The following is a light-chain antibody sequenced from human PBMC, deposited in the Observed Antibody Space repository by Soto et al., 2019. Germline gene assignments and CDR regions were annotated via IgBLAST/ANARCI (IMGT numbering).Light chain of an antibody. CDR2: KAS. V-gene: IGKV1-5*03. CDR1: QSISSW. Sequence: DIQMTQSPSTLSASVGDRVTITCRASQSISSWLAWYQQKPGKAPKLLIYKASSLESGVPSRFSGSGSGTEFILTISSLQPDDFATYYCQQYNSYDTFGQGTKLEIK. CDR3: QQYNSYDT. J-gene: IGKJ2*01.